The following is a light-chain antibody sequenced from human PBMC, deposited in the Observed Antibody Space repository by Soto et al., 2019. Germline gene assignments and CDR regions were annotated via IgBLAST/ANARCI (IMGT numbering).Light chain of an antibody. CDR3: SSYTSSTTWV. J-gene: IGLJ3*02. Sequence: QSVLTQPASVSGSPGQSITISCTGTGSDVGCSNFVSWHQQHPGKAPKLIIYEVSDRPSGVSNRFSGSKSGTTASLTIAGLQDEDEDYYYCSSYTSSTTWVFGGGTKVTVL. V-gene: IGLV2-14*01. CDR2: EVS. CDR1: GSDVGCSNF.